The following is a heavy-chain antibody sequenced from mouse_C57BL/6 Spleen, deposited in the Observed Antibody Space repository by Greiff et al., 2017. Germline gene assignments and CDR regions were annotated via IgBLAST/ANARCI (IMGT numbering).Heavy chain of an antibody. Sequence: QVQLQQSGPELVKPGASVKLSCKASGYTFTSYAINWVKQRPGQGLEWIGWIYPRDGSTKYNEKFKGKATLTVDTSSSTAYMELHSLTSEDSAVYFCARGGFYYGSRYWYFDVWGTGTTVTVSS. CDR3: ARGGFYYGSRYWYFDV. CDR2: IYPRDGST. V-gene: IGHV1-85*01. D-gene: IGHD1-1*01. CDR1: GYTFTSYA. J-gene: IGHJ1*03.